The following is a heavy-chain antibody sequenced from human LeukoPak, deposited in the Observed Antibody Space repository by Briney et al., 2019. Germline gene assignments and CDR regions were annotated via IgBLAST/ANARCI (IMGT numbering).Heavy chain of an antibody. J-gene: IGHJ5*02. Sequence: ASVKVSCKASGYTFTGYYMHWVRQAPGQGLEWMGWINPSGGSTSYAQKFQGRVTMTRDMSTSTVYMELSSLRSEDTAVYYCARGRKIVVVVAALVSFRGKYNWFDPWGQGTLVTVSS. V-gene: IGHV1-46*01. CDR3: ARGRKIVVVVAALVSFRGKYNWFDP. D-gene: IGHD2-15*01. CDR1: GYTFTGYY. CDR2: INPSGGST.